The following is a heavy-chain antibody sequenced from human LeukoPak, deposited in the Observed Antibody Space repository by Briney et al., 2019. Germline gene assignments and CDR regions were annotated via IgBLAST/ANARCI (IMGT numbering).Heavy chain of an antibody. Sequence: GASVKVSCKASGGTFSSYAISWVRQAPGQGLEWMGWISAYNGNTNYAQKLQGRVTMTTDTSTSTAYMELRSLRSDDTAVYYCARQITIFGVVMGAGYYYYMDVWGKGTTVTVSS. D-gene: IGHD3-3*01. V-gene: IGHV1-18*01. CDR3: ARQITIFGVVMGAGYYYYMDV. CDR2: ISAYNGNT. CDR1: GGTFSSYA. J-gene: IGHJ6*03.